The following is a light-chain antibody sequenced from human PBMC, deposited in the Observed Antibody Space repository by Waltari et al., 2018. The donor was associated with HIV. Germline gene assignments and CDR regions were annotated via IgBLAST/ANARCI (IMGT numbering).Light chain of an antibody. CDR2: EDH. Sequence: NFMLTQPHSVSESPGKTVTISCTRSSGSIASNYVQCYQQRPGSSPTTVIYEDHQRPSGVPDRFSGSIDSSSNSASLTISGLKTEDEADYYCQSYDSSNRVFGGGTKLTVL. J-gene: IGLJ3*02. CDR3: QSYDSSNRV. V-gene: IGLV6-57*01. CDR1: SGSIASNY.